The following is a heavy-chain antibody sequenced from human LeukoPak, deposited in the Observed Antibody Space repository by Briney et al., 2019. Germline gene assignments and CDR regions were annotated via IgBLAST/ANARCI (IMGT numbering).Heavy chain of an antibody. CDR3: ARGRRGYSYGLFDY. CDR1: GFTFSDHY. D-gene: IGHD5-18*01. J-gene: IGHJ4*02. V-gene: IGHV3-72*01. Sequence: GGSLRLSCAASGFTFSDHYMDWVRQAPGKGLEWVGRTRNKANSYTTEYAASVKSRFTISRDDSKNSLYLQMNSLKTEDTAVYYCARGRRGYSYGLFDYWGQGTLVTVSS. CDR2: TRNKANSYTT.